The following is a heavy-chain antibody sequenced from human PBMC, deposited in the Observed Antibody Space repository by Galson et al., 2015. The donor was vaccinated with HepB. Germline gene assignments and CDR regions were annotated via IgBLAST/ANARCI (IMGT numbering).Heavy chain of an antibody. CDR1: GSSFTSYW. CDR3: ERHVAGYCYFDL. J-gene: IGHJ2*01. V-gene: IGHV5-51*01. Sequence: QSGAEVIKPGESLKISCTGSGSSFTSYWIGWVRQMHGKGLEWMGIIYPGDSDTRYSQSFQGQVTISADKSISTAYLQWSSLKASDTAMYYCERHVAGYCYFDLWGRGTLVTVSS. D-gene: IGHD6-19*01. CDR2: IYPGDSDT.